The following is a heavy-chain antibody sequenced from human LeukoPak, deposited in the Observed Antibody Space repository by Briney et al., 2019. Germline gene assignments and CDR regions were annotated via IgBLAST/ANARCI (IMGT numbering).Heavy chain of an antibody. CDR2: ISSSSSYI. V-gene: IGHV3-21*01. J-gene: IGHJ6*02. CDR1: GFTFSSYS. CDR3: ARDLSVVVASLPSYYYYGMDV. Sequence: GGSLRLSCAASGFTFSSYSMNWVRQAPGKGLEWVSSISSSSSYIYYADSVKGRFTISRDNAKNSLYLQMNSLRAEDTAVYYCARDLSVVVASLPSYYYYGMDVWGQGTTVTVSS. D-gene: IGHD2-15*01.